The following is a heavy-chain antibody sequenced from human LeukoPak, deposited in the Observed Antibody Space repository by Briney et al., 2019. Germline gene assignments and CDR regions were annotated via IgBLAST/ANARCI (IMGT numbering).Heavy chain of an antibody. CDR1: GGSFSGYY. CDR2: INHSGST. Sequence: PSETLSLTCAVYGGSFSGYYWSWIRQPPGKGLEWIGEINHSGSTNYNPSLKSRVTISVDTSKNQFSLKLSSVTAADTAAYYCASRRKMATIDYWGQGTLVTVSS. V-gene: IGHV4-34*01. CDR3: ASRRKMATIDY. D-gene: IGHD5-24*01. J-gene: IGHJ4*02.